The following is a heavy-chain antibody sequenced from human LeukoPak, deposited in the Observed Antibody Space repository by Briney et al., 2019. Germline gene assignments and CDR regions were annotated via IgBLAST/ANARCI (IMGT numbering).Heavy chain of an antibody. CDR3: ARAAYDFWSGYYFDY. D-gene: IGHD3-3*01. CDR1: GYTFTGYY. V-gene: IGHV1-2*02. CDR2: INPNSGGT. J-gene: IGHJ4*02. Sequence: ASVKVSCKASGYTFTGYYMHWVRQAPGQGLEWMGWINPNSGGTNYAQKFQGRVTMTRDTSISTAYMELSRLRSDDTAVYYCARAAYDFWSGYYFDYWGQGTLVTVSS.